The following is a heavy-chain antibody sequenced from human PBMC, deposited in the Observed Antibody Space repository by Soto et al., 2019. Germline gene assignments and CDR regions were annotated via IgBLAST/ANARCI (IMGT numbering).Heavy chain of an antibody. Sequence: SETLSLTCAVYGGSFSGYYWSWIRQPPGKGLEWIGEINHSGSTNYNPSLKSRVTISVDTSKNQFSLKLSSVTAADTAVYYCARGLRGPVFGSGSYHNHLHAYCGQGTLVTVSS. J-gene: IGHJ4*02. V-gene: IGHV4-34*01. CDR2: INHSGST. CDR3: ARGLRGPVFGSGSYHNHLHAY. D-gene: IGHD3-10*01. CDR1: GGSFSGYY.